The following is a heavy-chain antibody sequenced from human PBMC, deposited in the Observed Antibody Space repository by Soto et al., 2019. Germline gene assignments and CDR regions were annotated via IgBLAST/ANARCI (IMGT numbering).Heavy chain of an antibody. CDR1: GFTFSTYA. Sequence: EVQLLESGGGLVQPGGSLRLSCAASGFTFSTYAMNWVRQAPGKGLEWDAGMSGSGDSTYYADSVKGRFTVSRDNAKNTLYLNMISLRAEGTAVFYWAKERSSGWSLDDCGQGTLVTVSS. J-gene: IGHJ4*02. V-gene: IGHV3-23*01. CDR2: MSGSGDST. D-gene: IGHD6-19*01. CDR3: AKERSSGWSLDD.